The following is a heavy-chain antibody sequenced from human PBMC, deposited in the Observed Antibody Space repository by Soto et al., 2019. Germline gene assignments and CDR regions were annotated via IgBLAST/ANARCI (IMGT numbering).Heavy chain of an antibody. D-gene: IGHD3-3*01. J-gene: IGHJ4*02. CDR2: FYSDDTT. CDR1: GLTVSSNY. CDR3: ARLARFSLDF. Sequence: EVQLVESGGGLIQPGGSLRLSCAASGLTVSSNYMGWVRQAPGKGLEWISDFYSDDTTYYADSVKGRFTISRDNSKNTLYLQMNSLRADDTALYYCARLARFSLDFWGQGTLVTVSS. V-gene: IGHV3-53*01.